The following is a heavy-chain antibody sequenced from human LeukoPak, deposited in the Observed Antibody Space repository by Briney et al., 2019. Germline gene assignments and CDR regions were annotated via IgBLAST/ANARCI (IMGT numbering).Heavy chain of an antibody. Sequence: PSETLSLTCTVSGGSISSYYWSWIRQPPGKGLEWIGYIYYSGSTNYNPSLKSRVTISVDTSKNQFSLKLSSVTAADTAVYYCARGSSYSYGRIFDYWGQGTLVTVSS. CDR3: ARGSSYSYGRIFDY. CDR1: GGSISSYY. J-gene: IGHJ4*02. D-gene: IGHD5-18*01. CDR2: IYYSGST. V-gene: IGHV4-59*01.